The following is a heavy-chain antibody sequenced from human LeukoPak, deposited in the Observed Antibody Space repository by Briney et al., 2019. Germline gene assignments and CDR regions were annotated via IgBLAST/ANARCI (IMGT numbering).Heavy chain of an antibody. V-gene: IGHV5-10-1*01. CDR3: ATSSGNNPFDY. CDR1: AYSFTTFW. J-gene: IGHJ4*02. Sequence: GESLKISCKASAYSFTTFWISWVRQMPGKGLEWMGRITPSDSYTNYSPSFRGHVTISADKSITTAYLQWSSLRASDTAMYCCATSSGNNPFDYWGQGTLVTVSS. CDR2: ITPSDSYT. D-gene: IGHD1-14*01.